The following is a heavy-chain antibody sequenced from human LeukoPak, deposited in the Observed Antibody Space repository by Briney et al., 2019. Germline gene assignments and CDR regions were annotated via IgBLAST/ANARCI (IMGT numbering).Heavy chain of an antibody. CDR3: ARGLRGLTGDAFDI. V-gene: IGHV1-69*05. CDR1: GGTFSSYA. CDR2: IIPIFGTA. Sequence: GASVKVSCKASGGTFSSYAISWVRQAPGQGLEWMGRIIPIFGTANYAQKFQGRVTITTDESTSTAYMELSSLRSEDTAVYYCARGLRGLTGDAFDIWGQGTMVTVSS. J-gene: IGHJ3*02. D-gene: IGHD7-27*01.